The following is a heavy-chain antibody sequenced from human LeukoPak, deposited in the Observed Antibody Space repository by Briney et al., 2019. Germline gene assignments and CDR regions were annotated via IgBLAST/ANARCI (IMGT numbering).Heavy chain of an antibody. Sequence: GGSLRLSCAASGFTFSSYWMHWVRQAPGKGLVWVSSIKSDGISTSHADSVKGRFTISRDNSKNTLYLQMNSLRAEDTAVYYCARGLVIAVAGTAGMGGQGTLVTVSS. D-gene: IGHD6-19*01. V-gene: IGHV3-74*01. J-gene: IGHJ4*02. CDR1: GFTFSSYW. CDR3: ARGLVIAVAGTAGM. CDR2: IKSDGIST.